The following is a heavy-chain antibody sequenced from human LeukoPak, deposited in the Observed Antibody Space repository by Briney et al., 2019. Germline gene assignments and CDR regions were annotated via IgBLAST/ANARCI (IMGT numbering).Heavy chain of an antibody. Sequence: PSETLSLTCTVSGGSISSSSYYWGWIRQPPGKGLEWIGSIYYSGSTYCNPSLKSRVTISVDTSKNQFSLKLSSVTAADTAVYYCARSGDDYGDFLPLYYFDYWGQGTLVTVSS. J-gene: IGHJ4*02. V-gene: IGHV4-39*01. CDR3: ARSGDDYGDFLPLYYFDY. CDR2: IYYSGST. CDR1: GGSISSSSYY. D-gene: IGHD4-17*01.